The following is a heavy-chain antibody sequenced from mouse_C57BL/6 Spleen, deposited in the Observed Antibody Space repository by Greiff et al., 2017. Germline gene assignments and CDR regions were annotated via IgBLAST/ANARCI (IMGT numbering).Heavy chain of an antibody. D-gene: IGHD2-1*01. CDR3: ARDGNYYCDY. J-gene: IGHJ2*01. CDR2: IDPSDSET. V-gene: IGHV1-52*01. CDR1: GYTFTSYW. Sequence: QVQLQQPGAELVRPGSSVKLSCKASGYTFTSYWMHWVKQRPIQGLEWIGNIDPSDSETHYNQKFKDKATLTVDKASSTAYMQLSSQTSEDSAVYYCARDGNYYCDYWGQGTTLTVSS.